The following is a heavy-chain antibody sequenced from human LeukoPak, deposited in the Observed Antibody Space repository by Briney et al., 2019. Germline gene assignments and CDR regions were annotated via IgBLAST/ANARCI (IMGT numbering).Heavy chain of an antibody. CDR3: ARVTATDYYMDV. CDR2: IYYSGST. J-gene: IGHJ6*03. V-gene: IGHV4-59*11. Sequence: SETLSLTCTVSGGSISSHYWSWIRQPPGKGLEWIGYIYYSGSTNYNPSLKSRVTISVDTSKNQFSLKLSSVTAADTAVYYCARVTATDYYMDVWGKGTTVTVSS. CDR1: GGSISSHY.